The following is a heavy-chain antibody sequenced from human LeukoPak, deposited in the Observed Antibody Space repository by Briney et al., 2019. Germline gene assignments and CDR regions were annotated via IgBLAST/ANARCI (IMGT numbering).Heavy chain of an antibody. J-gene: IGHJ4*02. CDR3: TRDSGGSYSIDY. CDR1: GFTFSSYA. D-gene: IGHD1-26*01. V-gene: IGHV3-30-3*01. Sequence: GGSLRLSCAASGFTFSSYAMHWVRQAPGKGLEWVAVISYDGSNKYYADSVKGRFTISRDNSKNTLYLQMNSLRAEDTAVYYCTRDSGGSYSIDYWGQGTLVTVSS. CDR2: ISYDGSNK.